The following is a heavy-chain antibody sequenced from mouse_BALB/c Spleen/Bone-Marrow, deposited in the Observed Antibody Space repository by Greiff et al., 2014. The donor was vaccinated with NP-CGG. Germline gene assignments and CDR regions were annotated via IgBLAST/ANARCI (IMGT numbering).Heavy chain of an antibody. J-gene: IGHJ4*01. Sequence: LEESGAKLVRPGVSVKISCKGSGYTFTDHAIHWVKRSHAKSLEWIGVISGYYGDAIYNQKFKGKATMTVDESSSTAYMELARLTSEDSAIYYCARSGKVRNAMDYWGQGTSVTVSS. CDR1: GYTFTDHA. CDR3: ARSGKVRNAMDY. V-gene: IGHV1S137*01. D-gene: IGHD2-14*01. CDR2: ISGYYGDA.